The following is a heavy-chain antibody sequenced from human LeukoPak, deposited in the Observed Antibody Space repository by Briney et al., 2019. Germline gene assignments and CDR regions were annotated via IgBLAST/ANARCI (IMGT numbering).Heavy chain of an antibody. CDR2: FDPEDGEN. CDR3: ARVYRGSNSSGYCCRRAFDI. Sequence: ASVNVSCKVSGYTLTELSIHWVRQAPGKGFEWMGGFDPEDGENIYSQKFQGRVTMTEDTSTDTAYMELSSLRSDDSALYYCARVYRGSNSSGYCCRRAFDIWGQGTMVTVSS. CDR1: GYTLTELS. V-gene: IGHV1-24*01. J-gene: IGHJ3*02. D-gene: IGHD3-22*01.